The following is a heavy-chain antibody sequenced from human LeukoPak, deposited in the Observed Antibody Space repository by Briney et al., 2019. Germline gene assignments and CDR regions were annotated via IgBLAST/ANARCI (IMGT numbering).Heavy chain of an antibody. V-gene: IGHV3-48*03. J-gene: IGHJ4*02. Sequence: SGGSLRPSCAASGFTFNSYEMNWVRQAPGKGLEWVSYISSSGSTIYYADSVKGRFTISRDNAKNSLYLQMNSLRAEDTAVYYCARESYYYDSSGYYLVDYWGQGTLVTVSS. CDR1: GFTFNSYE. CDR3: ARESYYYDSSGYYLVDY. CDR2: ISSSGSTI. D-gene: IGHD3-22*01.